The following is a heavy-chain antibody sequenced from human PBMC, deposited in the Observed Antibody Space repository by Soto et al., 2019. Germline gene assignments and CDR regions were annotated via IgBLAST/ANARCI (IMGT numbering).Heavy chain of an antibody. D-gene: IGHD6-19*01. J-gene: IGHJ4*02. Sequence: QVQLVQSGAEVKKPGASVKVSCKASGYSFTGYYMHWVRQAPGQGLQYMGRINPNSGDTNYAQKFQGRVTMTRDTSFSKAYMELTRLSSDDTAIYYCARDRGSSGWNLDYWGEGTLVTVSS. CDR1: GYSFTGYY. CDR3: ARDRGSSGWNLDY. V-gene: IGHV1-2*06. CDR2: INPNSGDT.